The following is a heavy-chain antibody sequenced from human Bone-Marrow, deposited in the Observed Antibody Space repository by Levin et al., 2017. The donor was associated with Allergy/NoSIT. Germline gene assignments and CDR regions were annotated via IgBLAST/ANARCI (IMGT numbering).Heavy chain of an antibody. CDR1: GGSISTYY. D-gene: IGHD6-6*01. CDR2: INYSGST. J-gene: IGHJ6*02. V-gene: IGHV4-59*01. Sequence: SETLSLTCTVSGGSISTYYWSWIRQPPGKGLEWIGCINYSGSTKYNPALKSRVAIAVDTSRNKFSLKLSTVPAADTAIYYWASGPQLVAQDFDHGVDVWGQGTTVTVSS. CDR3: ASGPQLVAQDFDHGVDV.